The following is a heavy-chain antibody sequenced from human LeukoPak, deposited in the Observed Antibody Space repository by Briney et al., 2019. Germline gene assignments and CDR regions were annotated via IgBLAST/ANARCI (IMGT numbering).Heavy chain of an antibody. CDR3: AKDGVGATSLDC. D-gene: IGHD1-26*01. V-gene: IGHV3-33*06. Sequence: PGGSLRLSCAASGFTFSRYGMHWVRQAPGKGLEWVAVIWHEGSYEYYADSVKGGFTISRDSSKNTLYLQMDSLRAEDTAVYYCAKDGVGATSLDCWGQGTLVTVSS. CDR1: GFTFSRYG. CDR2: IWHEGSYE. J-gene: IGHJ4*02.